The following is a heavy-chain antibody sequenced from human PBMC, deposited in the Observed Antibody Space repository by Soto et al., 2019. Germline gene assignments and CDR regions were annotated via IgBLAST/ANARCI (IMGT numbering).Heavy chain of an antibody. CDR2: IYYSGST. Sequence: LCGGSISSGDYYWSWIRQPPGKGLEWIGYIYYSGSTYYHPSLKSRVTISVDTSKNQFSLKLRSVTAADTAVYYCARVFEGRITGTPDYFDYWGQGTLVTVSS. J-gene: IGHJ4*02. D-gene: IGHD1-20*01. CDR3: ARVFEGRITGTPDYFDY. V-gene: IGHV4-30-4*01. CDR1: GGSISSGDYY.